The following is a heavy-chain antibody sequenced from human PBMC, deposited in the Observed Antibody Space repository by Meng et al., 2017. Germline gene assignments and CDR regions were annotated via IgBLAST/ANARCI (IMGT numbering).Heavy chain of an antibody. CDR2: MNPNSGNT. V-gene: IGHV1-8*03. Sequence: QRVEYGADVKKPWASVKVSCNASGYPFTSDDINWVLQATRQGLEWMGWMNPNSGNTGYAQKFQGRVTITRNTSISTAYMELSILRSEDTAVYYCARGLAVAGTVVWFDPWGQGTLVTVSS. CDR3: ARGLAVAGTVVWFDP. CDR1: GYPFTSDD. D-gene: IGHD6-19*01. J-gene: IGHJ5*02.